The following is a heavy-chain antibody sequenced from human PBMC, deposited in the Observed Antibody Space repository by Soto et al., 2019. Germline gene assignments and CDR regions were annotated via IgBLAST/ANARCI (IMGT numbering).Heavy chain of an antibody. CDR3: ARDTGYDHDAFDI. CDR1: GYTFITSYY. V-gene: IGHV1-46*01. CDR2: INPTGTMT. J-gene: IGHJ3*02. D-gene: IGHD5-12*01. Sequence: QVQLVQSGAEVKKPGASVKLSCKASGYTFITSYYTHWVRQAPGQGLEWMGIINPTGTMTKYSERFPGRLTMTRDTSASTDSMELSTLTSEDTDVYFCARDTGYDHDAFDIWGQGTMVTVSS.